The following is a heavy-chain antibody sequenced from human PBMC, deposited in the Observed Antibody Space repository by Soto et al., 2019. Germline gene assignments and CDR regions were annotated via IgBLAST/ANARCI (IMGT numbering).Heavy chain of an antibody. V-gene: IGHV1-2*02. Sequence: GASVKVSCKASGYTFTGYYMHWVRQAPGQGLEWMGWINPNSGGTNYAQKFQGRVTMTRDTSISTAYMELSRLRSDYTAVYYCARSYSSSPRAYYYYGMDVWGQGTTVTVS. CDR2: INPNSGGT. D-gene: IGHD6-6*01. CDR1: GYTFTGYY. J-gene: IGHJ6*02. CDR3: ARSYSSSPRAYYYYGMDV.